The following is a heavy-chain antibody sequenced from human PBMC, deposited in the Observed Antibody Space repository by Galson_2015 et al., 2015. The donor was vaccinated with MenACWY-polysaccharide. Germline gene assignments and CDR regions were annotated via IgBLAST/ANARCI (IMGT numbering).Heavy chain of an antibody. CDR3: ARGYDFWSGYNTASYYYYGMDV. Sequence: ETLSLTCAVYGGSFSGYYWSWIRQPPGKGLEWIGEINHSGSTNYNPSLKSRVTISVDTSKNQFSLKLSSVTAADTAVFYCARGYDFWSGYNTASYYYYGMDVWGQGTTVTVSS. J-gene: IGHJ6*02. V-gene: IGHV4-34*01. CDR1: GGSFSGYY. CDR2: INHSGST. D-gene: IGHD3-3*01.